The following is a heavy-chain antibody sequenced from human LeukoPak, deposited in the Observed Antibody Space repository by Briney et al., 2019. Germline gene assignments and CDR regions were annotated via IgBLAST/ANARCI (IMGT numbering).Heavy chain of an antibody. CDR2: IKPDGSDK. Sequence: PGGSLRLSCVGSGFSFRSHWVNWVRQSPGKGLEWVANIKPDGSDKYYVDSARGRFTVSRDNAKNSASLQMNSLRAEDTAIYYCARQRRDSGYHWAIVYWGQGTLVTVSS. V-gene: IGHV3-7*01. CDR1: GFSFRSHW. J-gene: IGHJ4*02. CDR3: ARQRRDSGYHWAIVY. D-gene: IGHD3-22*01.